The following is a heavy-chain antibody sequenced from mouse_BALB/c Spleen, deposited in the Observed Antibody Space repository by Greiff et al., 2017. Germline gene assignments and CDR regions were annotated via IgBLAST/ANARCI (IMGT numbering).Heavy chain of an antibody. CDR3: ARNPYGNYFDY. CDR1: GFTFSSYA. D-gene: IGHD2-1*01. V-gene: IGHV5-9-4*01. J-gene: IGHJ2*01. Sequence: EVKVVESGGGLVKPGGSLKLSCAASGFTFSSYAMSWVRQSPEKRLEWVAEISSGGSYTYYPDTVTGRFTISRDNAKNTLYLEMSSLRSEDTAMYYCARNPYGNYFDYWGQGTTLTVSS. CDR2: ISSGGSYT.